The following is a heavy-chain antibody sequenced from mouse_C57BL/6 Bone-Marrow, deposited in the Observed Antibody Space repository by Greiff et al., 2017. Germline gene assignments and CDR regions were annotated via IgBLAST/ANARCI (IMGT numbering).Heavy chain of an antibody. V-gene: IGHV5-15*01. CDR3: ARQGYGSSYGYFDV. J-gene: IGHJ1*03. CDR2: FRNLVYSI. D-gene: IGHD1-1*01. CDR1: GFTFSDYG. Sequence: DVKLVGSGGGLVQPGGSLKLSCAASGFTFSDYGMAWVRQAPRKGPKWVAFFRNLVYSIYYADTVTGRFTISRENAKNTLYLEMSSLRSEDTAMYYCARQGYGSSYGYFDVWGTGTTVTVSS.